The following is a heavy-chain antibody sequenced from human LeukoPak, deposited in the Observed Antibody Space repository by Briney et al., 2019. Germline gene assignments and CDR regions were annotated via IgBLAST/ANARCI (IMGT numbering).Heavy chain of an antibody. CDR3: ARTSGWLPFDY. V-gene: IGHV4-34*01. J-gene: IGHJ4*02. CDR2: INHSGST. CDR1: GGSFSGHY. Sequence: SETLSLTCVVYGGSFSGHYWSWIRQPPGKGLEWIGEINHSGSTNYIPSLKSRVTISVDTSKSQFSLKLSSVTAADTAVYYRARTSGWLPFDYWGQGTLVTVSS. D-gene: IGHD6-19*01.